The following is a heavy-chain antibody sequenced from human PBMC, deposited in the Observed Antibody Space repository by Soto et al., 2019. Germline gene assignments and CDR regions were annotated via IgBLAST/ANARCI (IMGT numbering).Heavy chain of an antibody. Sequence: SEALSVTCAVFGGFFSGYYWSWSRQPPGKGLEWIGEINHSGSTNYNPSLKSRVTISVDTSKNQFSLKLSSVTAADTAVYYCARLVVVAAVSRDCFDPWGQGTLVT. CDR1: GGFFSGYY. CDR2: INHSGST. J-gene: IGHJ5*02. V-gene: IGHV4-34*01. CDR3: ARLVVVAAVSRDCFDP. D-gene: IGHD2-15*01.